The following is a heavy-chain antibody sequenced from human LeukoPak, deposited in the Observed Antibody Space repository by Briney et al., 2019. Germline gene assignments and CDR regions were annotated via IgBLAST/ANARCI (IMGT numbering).Heavy chain of an antibody. V-gene: IGHV1-2*06. Sequence: ASVKVSCKASGYTFTGHPMHWVRQAPGQGLEWMGRINPKSGVTKYAQKFQGRVTVTRDTPIGTVYMELSGLKSDDTAIYYCAKDMKARMFHDSWSGYYFDSWGQGTLVTVSS. CDR3: AKDMKARMFHDSWSGYYFDS. D-gene: IGHD3-3*01. CDR2: INPKSGVT. CDR1: GYTFTGHP. J-gene: IGHJ4*02.